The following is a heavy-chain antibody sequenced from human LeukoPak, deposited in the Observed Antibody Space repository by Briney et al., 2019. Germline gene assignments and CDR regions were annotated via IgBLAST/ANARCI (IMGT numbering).Heavy chain of an antibody. CDR1: GFTFSSYA. D-gene: IGHD3-9*01. CDR2: ISGSGGST. CDR3: AKGYDILTGYYTAFDI. V-gene: IGHV3-23*01. J-gene: IGHJ3*02. Sequence: PGASLLLSCAAAGFTFSSYAMSWVHRAPGEGLEGVSAISGSGGSTYYADSVKGRFTISSDNSKNTLYLQMNSLRAEDTAVYYCAKGYDILTGYYTAFDIWGQGTMVTVSS.